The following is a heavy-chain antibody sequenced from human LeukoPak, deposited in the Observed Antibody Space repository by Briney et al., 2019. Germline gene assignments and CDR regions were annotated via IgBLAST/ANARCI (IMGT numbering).Heavy chain of an antibody. CDR3: ARDTGWGY. CDR2: ISAHNGDT. CDR1: GYTFSSYG. J-gene: IGHJ4*02. Sequence: ASVKVSCKASGYTFSSYGIIWVRQAPGQGLEWMGWISAHNGDTNYAQKVRGRVTMTTDTSTSTAYMELRSLRSDDTAVYYCARDTGWGYWGQGTLVTVSS. V-gene: IGHV1-18*01. D-gene: IGHD1-14*01.